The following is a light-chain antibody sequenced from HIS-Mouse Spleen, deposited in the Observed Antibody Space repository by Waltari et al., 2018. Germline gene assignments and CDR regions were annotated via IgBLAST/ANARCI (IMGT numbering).Light chain of an antibody. CDR3: YSTDSSGNHRRV. V-gene: IGLV3-10*01. J-gene: IGLJ3*02. CDR1: ALPKKS. Sequence: SYELTQPPSVSVSPGQTARITCSGDALPKKSAYWYQQKSGQAPVLVIYEDSKRPSGFPGRFSGSSSGTMATLTISGAQVEDEADYYCYSTDSSGNHRRVFGGGTKLTVL. CDR2: EDS.